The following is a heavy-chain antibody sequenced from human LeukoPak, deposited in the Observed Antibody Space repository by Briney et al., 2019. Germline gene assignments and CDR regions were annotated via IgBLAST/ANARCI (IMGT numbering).Heavy chain of an antibody. V-gene: IGHV4-34*01. CDR3: ARVEEGWFDP. CDR2: INHGGST. Sequence: SETLSLTCAVYGGSFSGYYWSWIRQPPGKGLEWIGEINHGGSTNYNPSLKSRVTISVDTSKNQFSLKLSSVTAADTAVYYCARVEEGWFDPWGQGTLVTVSS. CDR1: GGSFSGYY. J-gene: IGHJ5*02.